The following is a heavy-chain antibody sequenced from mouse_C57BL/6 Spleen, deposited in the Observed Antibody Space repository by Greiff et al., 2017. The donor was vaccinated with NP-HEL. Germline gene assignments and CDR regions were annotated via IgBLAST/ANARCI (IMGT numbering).Heavy chain of an antibody. CDR2: IYPGSGST. J-gene: IGHJ2*01. Sequence: QVQLQQPGAELVKPGASVKMSCKASGYTFTSYWITWVKQRPGQGLEWIGDIYPGSGSTNYNEKFKSKATLTVDTSSSTAYMQLSSLTSEDSAVYYCARYALYSNYLDYWGQGTTLTVSS. V-gene: IGHV1-55*01. D-gene: IGHD2-5*01. CDR3: ARYALYSNYLDY. CDR1: GYTFTSYW.